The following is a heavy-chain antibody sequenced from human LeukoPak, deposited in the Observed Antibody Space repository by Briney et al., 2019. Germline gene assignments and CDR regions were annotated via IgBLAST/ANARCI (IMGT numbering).Heavy chain of an antibody. CDR2: ISNDGSST. D-gene: IGHD6-19*01. CDR1: GFTFSSYW. Sequence: GGSLRLSCAASGFTFSSYWMHWVRQAPGKGLVWVSRISNDGSSTNYADSVKGRFTISRDNAKNTVYLQMNSLRVEDTAVYYCARGRAVAGSRGWFDPWGQGTLVTVSS. CDR3: ARGRAVAGSRGWFDP. V-gene: IGHV3-74*01. J-gene: IGHJ5*02.